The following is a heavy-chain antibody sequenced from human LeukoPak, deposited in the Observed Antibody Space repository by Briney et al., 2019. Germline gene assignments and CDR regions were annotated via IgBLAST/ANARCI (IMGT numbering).Heavy chain of an antibody. J-gene: IGHJ4*02. CDR2: ISSTSDTI. D-gene: IGHD3-22*01. Sequence: GGSLRLSCAASGFTFSSYSVNWVRQAPGKGLEWVSYISSTSDTIYYADSVKGRFTISRDNAKNSVYLQMNSLRAEDTAVYFCARSSGYPYLDYWGQGTLVTVSS. CDR3: ARSSGYPYLDY. V-gene: IGHV3-48*01. CDR1: GFTFSSYS.